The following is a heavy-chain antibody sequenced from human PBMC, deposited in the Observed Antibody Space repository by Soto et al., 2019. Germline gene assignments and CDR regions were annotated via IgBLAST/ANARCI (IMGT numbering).Heavy chain of an antibody. V-gene: IGHV3-49*03. Sequence: GGSLRLSCTASGFTFGDYAMSWFRQAPGKGLEWVGFIRSKAYGGTTEYAASVKGRFTISRDDSKSITNLQMNSLKSEDSAVYYCSREYDFWSGYYTRDYYYYGMDVWGQGTTVTVSS. CDR2: IRSKAYGGTT. CDR3: SREYDFWSGYYTRDYYYYGMDV. CDR1: GFTFGDYA. D-gene: IGHD3-3*01. J-gene: IGHJ6*02.